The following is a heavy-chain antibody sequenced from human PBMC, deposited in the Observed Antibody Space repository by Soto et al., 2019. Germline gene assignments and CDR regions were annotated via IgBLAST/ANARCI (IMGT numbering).Heavy chain of an antibody. D-gene: IGHD3-22*01. V-gene: IGHV3-30*18. Sequence: GGSLRLSCAASGFTFSSYGMHWVRQAPGKGLEWVAVISYDGSNKYYADSVKGRFTISRDNSKNTLYLQMNSLRAEDTAVYYCAKERLRNYYDSSGMDYWGQGTLVTVSS. CDR2: ISYDGSNK. J-gene: IGHJ4*02. CDR3: AKERLRNYYDSSGMDY. CDR1: GFTFSSYG.